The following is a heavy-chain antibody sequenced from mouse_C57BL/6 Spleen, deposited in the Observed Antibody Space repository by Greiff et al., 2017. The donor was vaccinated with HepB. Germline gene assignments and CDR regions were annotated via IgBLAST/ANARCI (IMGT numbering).Heavy chain of an antibody. CDR3: ARDPRFDY. V-gene: IGHV5-4*01. CDR1: GFTFSSYA. Sequence: EVKLMESGGGLVKPGGSLKLSCAASGFTFSSYAMSWVRQTPEKRLEWVATISDGGSYTYYPDNVKGRFTISRDNAKNNLYLQMSHLKSEDTAMYYCARDPRFDYWGQGTTLTVSS. J-gene: IGHJ2*01. CDR2: ISDGGSYT.